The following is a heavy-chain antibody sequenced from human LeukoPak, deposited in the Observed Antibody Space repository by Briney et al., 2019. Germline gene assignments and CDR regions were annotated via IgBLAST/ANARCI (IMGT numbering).Heavy chain of an antibody. CDR1: GGSFSGYY. CDR3: ARGRKRVGATPFTYPYYFAY. CDR2: INHSGST. D-gene: IGHD1-26*01. J-gene: IGHJ4*02. Sequence: SETLSLTCAVYGGSFSGYYWSWIRQPPGKGLEWVGEINHSGSTNYNPSLKSRVTISVDTSKNQFSLKLSSVTAADTAVYYCARGRKRVGATPFTYPYYFAYWGQGPLVTVSS. V-gene: IGHV4-34*01.